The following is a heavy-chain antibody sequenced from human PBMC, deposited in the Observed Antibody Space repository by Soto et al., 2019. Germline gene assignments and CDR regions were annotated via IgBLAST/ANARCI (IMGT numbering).Heavy chain of an antibody. CDR3: ARGASMVRGVIGYYYYYGMDV. J-gene: IGHJ6*02. CDR1: GGSFSGYY. Sequence: SGTLSLTCAVYGGSFSGYYWSWIRQPPGKGLEWIGEINHSGSTNYNPSLKSRVTISVDTSKNQFSLKLSSVTAADTAVYYCARGASMVRGVIGYYYYYGMDVWGQGTTVTVSS. D-gene: IGHD3-10*01. V-gene: IGHV4-34*01. CDR2: INHSGST.